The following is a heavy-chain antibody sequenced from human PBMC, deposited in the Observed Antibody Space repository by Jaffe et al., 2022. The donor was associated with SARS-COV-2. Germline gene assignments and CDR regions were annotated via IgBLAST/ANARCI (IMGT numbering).Heavy chain of an antibody. V-gene: IGHV3-7*03. CDR1: GFTFSSYW. D-gene: IGHD2-8*01. Sequence: EVQLVESGGGLVQPGGSLRLSCAASGFTFSSYWMSWVRQAPGKGLEWVANIKQDGSEKYYVDSVKGRFTISRDNAKNSLYLQMNSLRAEDTAVYYCARDMLPGVPYYYYGMDVWGQGTTVTVSS. CDR3: ARDMLPGVPYYYYGMDV. CDR2: IKQDGSEK. J-gene: IGHJ6*02.